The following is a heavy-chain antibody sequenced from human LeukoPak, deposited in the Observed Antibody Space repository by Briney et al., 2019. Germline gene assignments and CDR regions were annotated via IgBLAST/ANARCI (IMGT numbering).Heavy chain of an antibody. V-gene: IGHV1-2*02. Sequence: ASVKVSCKASGYTFTGYYMHWVRQAPGQGLEWMGWINPNSGGTTYAQKFQGRVTMTRDTSISTAYMELSRLRSDDTAVYYCARASRAVAGPPVYYYYMDVWGKGTTVTVSS. J-gene: IGHJ6*03. CDR2: INPNSGGT. D-gene: IGHD6-19*01. CDR1: GYTFTGYY. CDR3: ARASRAVAGPPVYYYYMDV.